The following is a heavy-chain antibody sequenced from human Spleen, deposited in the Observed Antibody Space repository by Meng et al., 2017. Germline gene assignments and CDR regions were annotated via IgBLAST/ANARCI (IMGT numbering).Heavy chain of an antibody. CDR3: AREDYSGSGFWYFDL. CDR2: IYHGGST. D-gene: IGHD3-10*01. J-gene: IGHJ2*01. Sequence: QQWGAGLFKPSDTLFLTCVAHVVSMGSSKWWSWVRQPPGKGLECIGEIYHGGSTKYNPSLKSRVTISVDKSQNQFSLNLSSVTAADTAVYYCAREDYSGSGFWYFDLWGRGTLVTVSS. V-gene: IGHV4-4*02. CDR1: VVSMGSSKW.